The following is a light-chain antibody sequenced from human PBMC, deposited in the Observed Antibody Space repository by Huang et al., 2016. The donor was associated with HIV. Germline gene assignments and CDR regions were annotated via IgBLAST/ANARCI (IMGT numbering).Light chain of an antibody. V-gene: IGKV3-15*01. CDR3: QQYSNWPRT. J-gene: IGKJ1*01. CDR2: GAS. CDR1: QSVSNT. Sequence: EIVMTQSPGTLSVSPGDRVTLSCRASQSVSNTLAWYPQKPGQAPILPIYGASTRAAGVPVRLSGSGSGTDFTLTITGLQLEDLGVYFCQQYSNWPRTFGQGTKV.